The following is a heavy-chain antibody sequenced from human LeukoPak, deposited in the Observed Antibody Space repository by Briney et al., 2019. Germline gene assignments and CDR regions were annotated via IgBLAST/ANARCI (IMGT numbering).Heavy chain of an antibody. CDR3: ARGRTKHTIFGPAAGP. J-gene: IGHJ5*02. D-gene: IGHD3-3*01. CDR2: INHSGST. V-gene: IGHV4-34*01. Sequence: SETLSLTCAVYGGSFSGYYWSWIRQPPGKGLEWIGEINHSGSTNYNPSLKSRVTISVDTSKNQFSLKLSSVTAAVTAVYYCARGRTKHTIFGPAAGPWGQGTLVTVSS. CDR1: GGSFSGYY.